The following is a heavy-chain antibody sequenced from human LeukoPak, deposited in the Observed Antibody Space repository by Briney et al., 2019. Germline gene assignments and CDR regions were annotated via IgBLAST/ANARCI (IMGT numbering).Heavy chain of an antibody. CDR3: ARHSPGWMVRPYCFDS. CDR2: VYPGDSDS. D-gene: IGHD3-10*01. V-gene: IGHV5-51*01. CDR1: GYSFTDYW. Sequence: KYGESLKISCKGSGYSFTDYWIAWVRQMPGKGLEWMGLVYPGDSDSRYNPSFRGQVTISVDKANSTAYLQWNSLKASDTAIYYCARHSPGWMVRPYCFDSWGQGTLVTVSS. J-gene: IGHJ4*02.